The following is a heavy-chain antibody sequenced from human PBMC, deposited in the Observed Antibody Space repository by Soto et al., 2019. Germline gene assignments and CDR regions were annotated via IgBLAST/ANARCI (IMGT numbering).Heavy chain of an antibody. CDR2: IYYSGST. J-gene: IGHJ5*02. CDR1: GGSISSGDYY. Sequence: PSETLSLTCTVSGGSISSGDYYWSWIRQPPGKGLEWIGYIYYSGSTYYNPSLKSRVTISVDTSKNQFSLKLSSVTAADTAVYYCARPRLGGYDWDWFDPWGQGNMVNVSS. D-gene: IGHD5-12*01. CDR3: ARPRLGGYDWDWFDP. V-gene: IGHV4-30-4*01.